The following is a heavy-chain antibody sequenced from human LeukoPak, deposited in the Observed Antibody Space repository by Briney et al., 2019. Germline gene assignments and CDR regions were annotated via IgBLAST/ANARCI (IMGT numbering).Heavy chain of an antibody. V-gene: IGHV3-53*01. CDR3: ATSILVSGYFDY. D-gene: IGHD3-9*01. Sequence: GGSLRLSCAASGLTVGFKCMSWVRQAPGKGLEWVSIIYSGGSSYYADSVKGRFTISKDNSKNTLYLQMNSLRAEDTAVYYCATSILVSGYFDYWGQGTLVTVSS. CDR2: IYSGGSS. J-gene: IGHJ4*02. CDR1: GLTVGFKC.